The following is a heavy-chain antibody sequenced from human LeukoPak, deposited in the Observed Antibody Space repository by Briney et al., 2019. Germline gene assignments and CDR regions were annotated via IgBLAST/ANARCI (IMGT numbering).Heavy chain of an antibody. V-gene: IGHV4-39*07. CDR2: IYYRGTT. CDR3: ATLTGTANWFDP. D-gene: IGHD1-20*01. CDR1: GGSISSSTYY. Sequence: ASETLSLTCIVSGGSISSSTYYWGWIRQPPGQGLEWTGSIYYRGTTYYNTSLKSRVTISVDTSKNQFSLKLRSVTAADTAVYYCATLTGTANWFDPWGQGTLVTVSS. J-gene: IGHJ5*02.